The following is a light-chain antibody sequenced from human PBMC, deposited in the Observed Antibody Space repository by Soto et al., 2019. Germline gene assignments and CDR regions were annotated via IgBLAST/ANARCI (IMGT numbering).Light chain of an antibody. Sequence: QSVLTQPASVSGSPGQSITIACTGTYRDVGSYNLVSWYQQRPGEAPKLIISEVRNRPSGISYRFTGSKSGNTASLTISGLQAEDEADYYCSSYTTTSTLVFGGGTKVTVL. CDR1: YRDVGSYNL. V-gene: IGLV2-14*01. CDR2: EVR. J-gene: IGLJ3*02. CDR3: SSYTTTSTLV.